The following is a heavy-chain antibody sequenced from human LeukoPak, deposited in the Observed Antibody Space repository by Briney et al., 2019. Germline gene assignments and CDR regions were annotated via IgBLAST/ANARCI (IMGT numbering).Heavy chain of an antibody. V-gene: IGHV3-30*02. CDR3: ARDRGFFFDQ. CDR2: IRYDGSNK. CDR1: GFTFSSYG. Sequence: GGSLRLSCAASGFTFSSYGMHWVRQAPGKGLEWVAFIRYDGSNKYYADSVKGRFAISRDNAKNSLYLQMNSLRAEDTAVYYCARDRGFFFDQWGQGTLVTVSS. J-gene: IGHJ4*02. D-gene: IGHD3-10*01.